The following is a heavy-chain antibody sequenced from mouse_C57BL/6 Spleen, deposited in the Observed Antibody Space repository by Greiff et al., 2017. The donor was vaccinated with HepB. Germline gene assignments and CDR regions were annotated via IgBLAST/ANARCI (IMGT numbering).Heavy chain of an antibody. CDR1: GYTFTSYW. CDR2: IDPSDSYT. Sequence: VQLQQPGAELVMPGASVKLSCKASGYTFTSYWMHWVKQRPGQGLEWIGEIDPSDSYTNYNQKFKGKSTLTVDKSSRTAYMQLSSLTSEDSAVYYCASYGSSYFDYWGQGTTLTVSS. CDR3: ASYGSSYFDY. J-gene: IGHJ2*01. D-gene: IGHD1-1*01. V-gene: IGHV1-69*01.